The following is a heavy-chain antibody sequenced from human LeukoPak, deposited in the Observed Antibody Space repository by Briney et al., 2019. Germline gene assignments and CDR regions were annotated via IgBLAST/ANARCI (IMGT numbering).Heavy chain of an antibody. CDR3: ARYEGYYYYMDV. D-gene: IGHD3-16*01. J-gene: IGHJ6*03. CDR1: GYTFTSYD. CDR2: MNPNSGNT. Sequence: ASVKVSCKASGYTFTSYDINWVRQAAGQGLEWMGWMNPNSGNTGYAQKFQGRVTMTRNTSISTAYMELSSLRSEDTAVYYCARYEGYYYYMDVWGKGTTVTISS. V-gene: IGHV1-8*01.